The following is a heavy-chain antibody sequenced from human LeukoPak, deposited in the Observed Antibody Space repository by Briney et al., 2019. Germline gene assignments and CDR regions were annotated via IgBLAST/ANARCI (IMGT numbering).Heavy chain of an antibody. V-gene: IGHV4-59*01. Sequence: SETLSLTCTVSGGSISSYYWSWIRQPPGKGLEWIGYIYYSGSTNYNPSLKSRVTISVDTSKNQFSLKLSSVTAADTAVYYCARGGARIIAAAGTVWGQGTLVTVSS. D-gene: IGHD6-13*01. CDR1: GGSISSYY. CDR3: ARGGARIIAAAGTV. CDR2: IYYSGST. J-gene: IGHJ4*02.